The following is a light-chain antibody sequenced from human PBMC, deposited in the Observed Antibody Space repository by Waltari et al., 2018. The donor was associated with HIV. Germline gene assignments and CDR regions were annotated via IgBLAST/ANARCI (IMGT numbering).Light chain of an antibody. V-gene: IGLV1-51*01. Sequence: QSVLPQPPSVSAAPGQKVTISCSGSSSNIGTDYVSWYQHLPGAAPKLLIYDNDKRPSGIPDRFSGSKSGTSATLGITGLQTGDEADYYCGTWDTSLSGGVFGGGTKLTVL. J-gene: IGLJ3*02. CDR2: DND. CDR3: GTWDTSLSGGV. CDR1: SSNIGTDY.